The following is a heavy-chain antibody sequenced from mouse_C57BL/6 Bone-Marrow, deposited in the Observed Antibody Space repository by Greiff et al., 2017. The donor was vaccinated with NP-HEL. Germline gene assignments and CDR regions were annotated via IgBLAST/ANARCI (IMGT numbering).Heavy chain of an antibody. CDR2: IDPENGDT. CDR1: GFNITDDY. J-gene: IGHJ3*01. CDR3: TTDGYSFAY. D-gene: IGHD2-3*01. Sequence: VQLQQSGAELVRPGASVKLSCTASGFNITDDYMHWVKQRPEQGLEWIGWIDPENGDTEYASKFQGKATITADPSSNTAYLQLSSLTSEDTAVYYCTTDGYSFAYWGQGTLVTVSA. V-gene: IGHV14-4*01.